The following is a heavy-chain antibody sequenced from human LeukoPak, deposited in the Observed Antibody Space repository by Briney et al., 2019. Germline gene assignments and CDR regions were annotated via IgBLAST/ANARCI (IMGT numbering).Heavy chain of an antibody. Sequence: ASVKVSCKASGYTFTGYYMHWVRQAPGQGLEWMGWINPNSGGTNYAQKFQGRVTMTRDTSISTAYMELSRLRSDDTVVYYCARASSGYCSGGSCYSDYWGQGTLVTVSS. CDR1: GYTFTGYY. CDR3: ARASSGYCSGGSCYSDY. V-gene: IGHV1-2*02. J-gene: IGHJ4*02. D-gene: IGHD2-15*01. CDR2: INPNSGGT.